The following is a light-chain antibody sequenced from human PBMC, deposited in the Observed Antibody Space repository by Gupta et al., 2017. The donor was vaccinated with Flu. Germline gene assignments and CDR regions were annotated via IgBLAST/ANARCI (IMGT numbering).Light chain of an antibody. CDR1: SSDVGGYNY. Sequence: QSAPTQPASVSGSPGQSITISCTGTSSDVGGYNYVSWYQQHPGKAPKLMIYDVSNRPSGVSNRFSGSKSGNTASLTISGLQAEDEADYYCSSYTARVFGGGTKLTVL. J-gene: IGLJ3*02. V-gene: IGLV2-14*01. CDR3: SSYTARV. CDR2: DVS.